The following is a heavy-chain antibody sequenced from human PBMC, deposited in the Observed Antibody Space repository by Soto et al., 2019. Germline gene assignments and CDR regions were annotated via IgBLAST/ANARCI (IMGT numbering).Heavy chain of an antibody. CDR1: GGTFSSYA. CDR3: ASSTGGYCSSTSCYTGRD. J-gene: IGHJ4*02. Sequence: ASVKVSCKASGGTFSSYAISWVRQAPGQGLEWMGGIIPIFGTANYAQKFQGRVTITADESTSTAYMELSSLRSEDTAVYYCASSTGGYCSSTSCYTGRDWGQGTLVTVYS. CDR2: IIPIFGTA. D-gene: IGHD2-2*02. V-gene: IGHV1-69*13.